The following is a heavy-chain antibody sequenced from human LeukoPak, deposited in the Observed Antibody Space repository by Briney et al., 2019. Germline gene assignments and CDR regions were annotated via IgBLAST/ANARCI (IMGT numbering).Heavy chain of an antibody. CDR1: GGTFSSYA. CDR2: IIPIFGTA. CDR3: ARGYYGSGSYPQSMDV. J-gene: IGHJ6*03. Sequence: GASVTVSCKASGGTFSSYAISWVRQAPGQGLEWMGGIIPIFGTANYAQKFQGRVTITTDESTSTAYMELSSLRSEDTAVYYCARGYYGSGSYPQSMDVWGKGTTVTVSS. V-gene: IGHV1-69*05. D-gene: IGHD3-10*01.